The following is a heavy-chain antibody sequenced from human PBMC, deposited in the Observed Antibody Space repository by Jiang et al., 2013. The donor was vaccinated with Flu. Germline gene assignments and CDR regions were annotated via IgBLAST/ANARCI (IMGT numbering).Heavy chain of an antibody. Sequence: GPGLVKPSETLSLTCTVSGGSISSYYWSWIRQPPGKGLEWIGYIYYSGSTNYNPSLKSRVTISVDTSKNQFSLKLSSVTAADTAVYYCARYSIAVAGTWGNWFDPWGQGTLVTVSS. J-gene: IGHJ5*02. CDR1: GGSISSYY. CDR3: ARYSIAVAGTWGNWFDP. D-gene: IGHD6-19*01. CDR2: IYYSGST. V-gene: IGHV4-59*01.